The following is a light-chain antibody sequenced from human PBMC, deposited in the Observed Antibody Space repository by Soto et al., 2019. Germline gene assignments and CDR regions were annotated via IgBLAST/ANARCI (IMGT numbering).Light chain of an antibody. CDR3: ISYTGSSTSYV. CDR2: EVS. CDR1: SGDVDAFDY. Sequence: QSVLTQPASVSGSPGQSITISCTGTSGDVDAFDYVSWYQQHPGKAPKLMIFEVSDRPSGVSDRFSGSKSGSTASLTISGLQAEDEADYFCISYTGSSTSYVFGSGTKLTVL. V-gene: IGLV2-14*01. J-gene: IGLJ1*01.